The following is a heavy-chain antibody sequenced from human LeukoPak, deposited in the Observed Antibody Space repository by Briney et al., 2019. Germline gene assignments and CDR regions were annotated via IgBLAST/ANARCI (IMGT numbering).Heavy chain of an antibody. V-gene: IGHV3-64*02. CDR3: TRDGGSFCDFDY. D-gene: IGHD1-26*01. J-gene: IGHJ4*02. CDR2: INTDGRIT. CDR1: GFTFSSYS. Sequence: QTGGSLRLSCAASGFTFSSYSINWVRQAPGKGLEYVSVINTDGRITYYADSVKGRFTISRDNSKNTVYLQMGSLRGEDMAVYYCTRDGGSFCDFDYWGQGALVTVSS.